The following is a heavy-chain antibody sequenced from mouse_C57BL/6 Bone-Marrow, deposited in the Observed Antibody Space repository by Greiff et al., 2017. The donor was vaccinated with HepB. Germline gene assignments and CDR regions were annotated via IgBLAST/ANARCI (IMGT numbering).Heavy chain of an antibody. CDR1: GYTFTGYW. D-gene: IGHD2-2*01. Sequence: VKLMESGAELMKPGASVKLSCKATGYTFTGYWIEWVKQRPGHGLEWIGEILPGSGSTNYNEKFKGKATFTADTSSNTAYMQLSSLTTEDSAIYYCARRGPMVTTVYYAMDYWGQGTSVTVSS. V-gene: IGHV1-9*01. J-gene: IGHJ4*01. CDR2: ILPGSGST. CDR3: ARRGPMVTTVYYAMDY.